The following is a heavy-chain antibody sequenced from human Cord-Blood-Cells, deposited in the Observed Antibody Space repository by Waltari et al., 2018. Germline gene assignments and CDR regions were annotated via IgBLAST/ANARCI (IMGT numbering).Heavy chain of an antibody. V-gene: IGHV1-2*04. Sequence: QVQLVQSGAEVKKPGASVKVSCKASGYTFTGYYMHWVRQAPGQGLEWRGGINPNSGGTNYAQKFQGWVTMTRDTSISTAYRELSRLGSDDTAVYYCARYCSSTSCYDYWGQGTLVTVSS. J-gene: IGHJ4*02. D-gene: IGHD2-2*01. CDR2: INPNSGGT. CDR1: GYTFTGYY. CDR3: ARYCSSTSCYDY.